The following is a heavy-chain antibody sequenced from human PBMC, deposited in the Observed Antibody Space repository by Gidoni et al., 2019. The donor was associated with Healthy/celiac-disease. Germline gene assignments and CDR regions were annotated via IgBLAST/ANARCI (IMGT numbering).Heavy chain of an antibody. CDR2: ITSRSSYI. Sequence: EVQLVESGGGLVKPGGSLSLSCASSGFTFNCCTMNWVRQAPGKGLEWVASITSRSSYIYYADSVKGRVTSSRDNAKNSLYLQMNSLRAEDTAGYYGASYDILTDSLDYWGQGTLGTVSS. CDR1: GFTFNCCT. J-gene: IGHJ4*02. CDR3: ASYDILTDSLDY. V-gene: IGHV3-21*01. D-gene: IGHD3-9*01.